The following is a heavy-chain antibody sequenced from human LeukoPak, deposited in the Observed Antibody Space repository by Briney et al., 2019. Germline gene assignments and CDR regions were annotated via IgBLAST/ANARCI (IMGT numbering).Heavy chain of an antibody. CDR1: GFTFSGNA. CDR2: IYTSGSA. J-gene: IGHJ6*03. CDR3: ARHAWRDYYYYYMDV. D-gene: IGHD5-12*01. Sequence: GSLRLSCTASGFTFSGNAMGWVRQPPGKGLEWIGYIYTSGSANYNPSLKSRVTTSVDTSKNQFSLKLSSVTAADTAVYYCARHAWRDYYYYYMDVWGKGTTVTVSS. V-gene: IGHV4-4*09.